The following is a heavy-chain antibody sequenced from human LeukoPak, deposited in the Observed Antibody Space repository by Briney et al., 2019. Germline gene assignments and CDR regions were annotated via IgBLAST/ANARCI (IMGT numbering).Heavy chain of an antibody. Sequence: GGSLRLSCAASGFILRTYGMSWVRQAPGKGLEWVSAISGSGDSIYYTDSVKGRFTISRDNSNSTLYLQMNSLRAEDTAVYYCARGGYYYGYFDYWGQGTLVTVSS. CDR1: GFILRTYG. D-gene: IGHD3-22*01. J-gene: IGHJ4*02. V-gene: IGHV3-23*01. CDR3: ARGGYYYGYFDY. CDR2: ISGSGDSI.